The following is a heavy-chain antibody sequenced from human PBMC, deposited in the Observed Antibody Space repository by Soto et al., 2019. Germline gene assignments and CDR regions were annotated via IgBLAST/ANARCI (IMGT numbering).Heavy chain of an antibody. Sequence: GGSLRLSCAASGFTFSSYAMHWVRQAPGKGLEYVSAISSNGGSTYYANSVKGRFTISRDNSKNTLYLQMGSLRAEDMAVYYCARFHRRGDHRGDAFDIWGQGTMVTVSS. V-gene: IGHV3-64*01. CDR3: ARFHRRGDHRGDAFDI. CDR1: GFTFSSYA. J-gene: IGHJ3*02. D-gene: IGHD2-21*02. CDR2: ISSNGGST.